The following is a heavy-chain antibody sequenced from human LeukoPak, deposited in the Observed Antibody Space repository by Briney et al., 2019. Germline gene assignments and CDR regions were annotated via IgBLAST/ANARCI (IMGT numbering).Heavy chain of an antibody. D-gene: IGHD6-13*01. V-gene: IGHV4-39*07. CDR2: IYYSGST. CDR1: GGSISSSSYY. J-gene: IGHJ5*02. Sequence: PSETLSLTCTVSGGSISSSSYYWGWIRQPPGKGLEWIGSIYYSGSTYYNPSLKSRVTISVDTSKNQFSLKLSSVTAADTAVYYCARGGEVYSSSWSNWFDPWGQGTLVTVSS. CDR3: ARGGEVYSSSWSNWFDP.